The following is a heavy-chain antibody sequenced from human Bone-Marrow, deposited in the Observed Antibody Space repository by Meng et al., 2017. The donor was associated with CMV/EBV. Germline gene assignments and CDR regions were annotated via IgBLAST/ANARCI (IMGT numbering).Heavy chain of an antibody. J-gene: IGHJ4*02. CDR3: AKAKLEPYYFDY. CDR2: ISWNSGSI. CDR1: GLTFRTYW. D-gene: IGHD1-1*01. Sequence: SLKISCAVSGLTFRTYWMHWVRQAPGKGLEWVSGISWNSGSIGYADSVKGRFTISRDNAKNSLYLQMNSLRAEDTALYYCAKAKLEPYYFDYWGQGTLVTVSS. V-gene: IGHV3-9*01.